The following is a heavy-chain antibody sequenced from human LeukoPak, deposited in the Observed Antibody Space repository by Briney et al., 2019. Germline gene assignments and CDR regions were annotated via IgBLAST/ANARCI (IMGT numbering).Heavy chain of an antibody. J-gene: IGHJ6*02. D-gene: IGHD5-12*01. V-gene: IGHV3-23*01. Sequence: GGSLRLSCAASGFTFSSYAMSWVRQAPGKGLEWVSAITGSGGSTYYADSVKGRFHISRDDSKNTLYLQMNSLRAEDTAVYYCANADSGYDLSRRGGYGMDVWGQGTTVTVPS. CDR2: ITGSGGST. CDR1: GFTFSSYA. CDR3: ANADSGYDLSRRGGYGMDV.